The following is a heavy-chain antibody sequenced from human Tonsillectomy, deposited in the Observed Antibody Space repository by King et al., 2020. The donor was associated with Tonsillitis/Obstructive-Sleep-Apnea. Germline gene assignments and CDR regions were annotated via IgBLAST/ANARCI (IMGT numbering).Heavy chain of an antibody. D-gene: IGHD6-13*01. V-gene: IGHV3-21*01. Sequence: QLVQSGGGLVKPGGSLRLSCAASGFTFSTYSMNWVRQAPGKGLEWVSFISSSSSYIYYPDSVKGRFTISRDNAKNSLYLQMNILRAEDTAVYYCATGKAGTYPLDYYYYMDVWGEGTTVTVSS. CDR2: ISSSSSYI. J-gene: IGHJ6*03. CDR1: GFTFSTYS. CDR3: ATGKAGTYPLDYYYYMDV.